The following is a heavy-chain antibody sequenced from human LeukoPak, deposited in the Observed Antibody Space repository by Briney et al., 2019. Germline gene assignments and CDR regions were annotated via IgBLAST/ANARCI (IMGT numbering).Heavy chain of an antibody. CDR2: IYYSGST. Sequence: PSETLSLTCTASGDSISGYYCSWIRQPPGKGLEWIGYIYYSGSTNYNASLKSRVIISVDTSKNQFSLKLSSVTAADTAVYYCARHLSYGDSNYLDYWGQGTLVTVSS. CDR1: GDSISGYY. D-gene: IGHD4-17*01. V-gene: IGHV4-59*08. CDR3: ARHLSYGDSNYLDY. J-gene: IGHJ4*02.